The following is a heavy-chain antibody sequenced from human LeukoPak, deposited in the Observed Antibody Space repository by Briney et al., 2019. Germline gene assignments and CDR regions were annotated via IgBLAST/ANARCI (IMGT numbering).Heavy chain of an antibody. V-gene: IGHV4-59*01. CDR1: GVSISSYY. Sequence: SETLSLTCTVSGVSISSYYWSWIRQPPGKGLEWIGYIYYSGSTNYNPSLKSRVTISVDTSKNQFSLKLSSVTAADTAVYYCASLYGSGTMVDYWGQGTPVTVSS. D-gene: IGHD3-10*01. CDR2: IYYSGST. CDR3: ASLYGSGTMVDY. J-gene: IGHJ4*02.